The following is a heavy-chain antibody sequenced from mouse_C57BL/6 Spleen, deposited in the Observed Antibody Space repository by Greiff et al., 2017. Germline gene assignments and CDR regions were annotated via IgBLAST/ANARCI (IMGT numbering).Heavy chain of an antibody. Sequence: VQLQQPGAELVKPGASVKLSCKASGYTFTSYWMHWVKQRPGQGLEWIGMIHPSGGSTNYNQKFKSKATLTVDKSSSTAYMQLSSLTSEDSAVYYCARAMITTYYWDYWGQGTTLTVSS. J-gene: IGHJ2*01. CDR1: GYTFTSYW. CDR2: IHPSGGST. V-gene: IGHV1-64*01. CDR3: ARAMITTYYWDY. D-gene: IGHD2-4*01.